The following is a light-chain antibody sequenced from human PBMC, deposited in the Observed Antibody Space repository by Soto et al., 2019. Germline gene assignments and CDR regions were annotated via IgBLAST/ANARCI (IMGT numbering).Light chain of an antibody. J-gene: IGKJ2*01. CDR2: AAS. V-gene: IGKV1-39*01. CDR3: QQSYSVPHT. CDR1: QNIFSY. Sequence: DIPMTQAPSSLSASVGDRVTITCRASQNIFSYLSWYRHKPGKAPYLLIYAASSLQSGVPSRFSGSGSGTDFALTISSLQPEDFATFYCQQSYSVPHTFGQGTKLEI.